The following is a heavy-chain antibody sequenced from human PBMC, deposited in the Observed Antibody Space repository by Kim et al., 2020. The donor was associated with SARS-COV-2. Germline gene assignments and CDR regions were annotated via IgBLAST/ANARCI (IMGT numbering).Heavy chain of an antibody. CDR2: INPSGAFT. CDR1: GFTFTNYF. J-gene: IGHJ4*02. D-gene: IGHD6-25*01. CDR3: ARENALIAAPQKNFDY. Sequence: ASVKVSCKASGFTFTNYFMHWVRQAPGQGLEWMGTINPSGAFTLFTQKYQGRVIITKDTSTSTVYMEVSSLRSEDTAVYFCARENALIAAPQKNFDYWGQGTLVTVSS. V-gene: IGHV1-46*01.